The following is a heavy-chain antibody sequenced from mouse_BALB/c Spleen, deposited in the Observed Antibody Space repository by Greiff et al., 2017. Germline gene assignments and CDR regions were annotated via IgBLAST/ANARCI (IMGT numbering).Heavy chain of an antibody. CDR2: INPNNGGT. CDR1: GYTFTDYN. D-gene: IGHD2-14*01. J-gene: IGHJ3*01. V-gene: IGHV1-18*01. Sequence: VQLQQSGPELVKPGASVKIPCKASGYTFTDYNMDWVKQSHGKSLEWIGDINPNNGGTIYNQKFKGKATLTVDKSSSTAYMELRSLTSEDTAVYYCAVYYRHVAYWGQGTLVTVSA. CDR3: AVYYRHVAY.